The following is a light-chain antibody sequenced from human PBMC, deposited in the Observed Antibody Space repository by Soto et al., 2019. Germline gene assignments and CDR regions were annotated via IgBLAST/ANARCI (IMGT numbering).Light chain of an antibody. Sequence: EIVMTQSPTTLSVSAGERGNFSCRASQSVYNNLAWYQQKPGQAPRLLMYAISTRATGIPARVSGGGSATEFTLTISNLQSEDCAVYYCQQYNKWPLTFGGGTKVEIK. CDR1: QSVYNN. J-gene: IGKJ4*01. V-gene: IGKV3-15*01. CDR2: AIS. CDR3: QQYNKWPLT.